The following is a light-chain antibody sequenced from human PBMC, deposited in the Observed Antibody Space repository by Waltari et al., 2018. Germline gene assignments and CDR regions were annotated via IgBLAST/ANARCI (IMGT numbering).Light chain of an antibody. CDR2: DST. Sequence: QSVLTQLPSVSGAPGQRVTISCTWSGPNMGPGYAVHWYQPPPRAAPKLRMYDSTSGPFARLHRYVSSTSGTAAPVGITAREAGKDADYYCRCYETSQRVVFGGGNKRTVL. CDR1: GPNMGPGYA. CDR3: RCYETSQRVV. V-gene: IGLV1-40*01. J-gene: IGLJ2*01.